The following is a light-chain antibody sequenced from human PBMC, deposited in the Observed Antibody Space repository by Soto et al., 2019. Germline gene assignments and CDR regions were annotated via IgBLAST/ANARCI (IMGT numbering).Light chain of an antibody. J-gene: IGLJ2*01. CDR1: SSNIGGNS. CDR3: AAWDDNLNGPV. CDR2: SDD. Sequence: QPVLTQPPSASGTPGQRVTISCSGSSSNIGGNSVNWYQHLPGTAPKILMYSDDERPSGVPDRFSGSKSGTSASLAISGLQSEDEADYYCAAWDDNLNGPVFGGGTQLTVL. V-gene: IGLV1-44*01.